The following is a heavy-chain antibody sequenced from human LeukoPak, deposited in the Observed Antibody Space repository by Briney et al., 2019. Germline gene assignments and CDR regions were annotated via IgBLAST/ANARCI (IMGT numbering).Heavy chain of an antibody. D-gene: IGHD3-22*01. J-gene: IGHJ4*02. Sequence: PGGSLRLSCAASGFTFSSHGMHWVRQAPGKGLEWVAVIWYDGSNKYYADSVKGRFTISRDNSKNTLYLQMNSLRAEDTAVYYCARDLGYDSSGSDYWGQGTLVTVSS. CDR1: GFTFSSHG. CDR3: ARDLGYDSSGSDY. CDR2: IWYDGSNK. V-gene: IGHV3-33*01.